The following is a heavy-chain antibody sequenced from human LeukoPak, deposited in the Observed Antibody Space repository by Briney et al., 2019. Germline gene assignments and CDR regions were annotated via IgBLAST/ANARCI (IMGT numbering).Heavy chain of an antibody. CDR2: INSGGTVT. CDR1: GFTFSDFW. D-gene: IGHD2-15*01. CDR3: AKDFNLGYCSGGSCYLDY. Sequence: GGSLRLSCAASGFTFSDFWMHWVRQAPGKGLVWVSRINSGGTVTNYADSVKGRLTISRDNAKNTLYLQMNSLRAEDTAVYYCAKDFNLGYCSGGSCYLDYWGQGTLVTVSS. V-gene: IGHV3-74*01. J-gene: IGHJ4*02.